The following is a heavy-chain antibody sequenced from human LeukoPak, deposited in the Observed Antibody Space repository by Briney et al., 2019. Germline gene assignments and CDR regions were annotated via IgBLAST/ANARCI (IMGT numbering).Heavy chain of an antibody. CDR3: ARDWEQLSD. J-gene: IGHJ4*02. V-gene: IGHV3-48*02. CDR2: ISSSSTSR. CDR1: GFTFSRYS. Sequence: GGSLRLSCAASGFTFSRYSMNWVRQAPGKGLEWISYISSSSTSRYYADSVKGRLTISRDNAKNSVYLQMNSLRDEDTAVYYCARDWEQLSDWGQGTLVTVSS. D-gene: IGHD6-6*01.